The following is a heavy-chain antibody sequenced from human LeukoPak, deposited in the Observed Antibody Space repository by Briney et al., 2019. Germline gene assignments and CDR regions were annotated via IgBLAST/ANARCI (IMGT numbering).Heavy chain of an antibody. CDR3: AADNQQISV. V-gene: IGHV1-46*01. D-gene: IGHD1-14*01. Sequence: ASVKVSCKASGYTFTSYYMHWVRQAPGQGLEWMGIINPSGGSTSYAQKFQERLTITRDMSTSTAYMELSSLRFDDAAVYYCAADNQQISVWGQGTLVTVSS. CDR2: INPSGGST. J-gene: IGHJ4*02. CDR1: GYTFTSYY.